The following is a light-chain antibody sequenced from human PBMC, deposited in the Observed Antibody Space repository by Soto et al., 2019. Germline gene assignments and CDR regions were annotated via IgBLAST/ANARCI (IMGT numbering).Light chain of an antibody. J-gene: IGLJ1*01. CDR2: EVN. CDR1: SSDVGGYNF. Sequence: QSALTQPRSASGSPGQSVTISCTGTSSDVGGYNFVSWYQQHPGKAPKLMIYEVNKRPSGVPDRFSGSKSGNTADLTVSGLQAEDEADYYCSSYADSNNYVFGTGTKVTVL. V-gene: IGLV2-8*01. CDR3: SSYADSNNYV.